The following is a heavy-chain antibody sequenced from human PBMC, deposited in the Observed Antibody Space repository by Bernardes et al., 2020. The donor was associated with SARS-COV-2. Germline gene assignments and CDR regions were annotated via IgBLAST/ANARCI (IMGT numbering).Heavy chain of an antibody. Sequence: ASVKVSCKASGYTFASYGISWVRQAPGQGLEWMGWISAYNGNTNYAQKLQGRVTMTTDTSTSTAYMELRSLRSDDTAVYYCARDYYDSIGVGFDYWGQGTLVTVSS. CDR2: ISAYNGNT. V-gene: IGHV1-18*01. J-gene: IGHJ4*02. D-gene: IGHD3-22*01. CDR3: ARDYYDSIGVGFDY. CDR1: GYTFASYG.